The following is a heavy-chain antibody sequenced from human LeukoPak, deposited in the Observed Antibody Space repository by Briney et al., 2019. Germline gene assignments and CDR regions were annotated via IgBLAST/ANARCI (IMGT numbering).Heavy chain of an antibody. J-gene: IGHJ5*02. CDR3: ARDNSIGGRGWWFDP. CDR2: ISAYNGNT. Sequence: GASVKVSCKASGYTFTSYGISWVRQAPGQGLEWMGWISAYNGNTNYAQKLQGRVTMTTDTSTSTAYMELSSLRSEDTAVYYCARDNSIGGRGWWFDPWGQGTLVTVSS. V-gene: IGHV1-18*01. CDR1: GYTFTSYG. D-gene: IGHD4-23*01.